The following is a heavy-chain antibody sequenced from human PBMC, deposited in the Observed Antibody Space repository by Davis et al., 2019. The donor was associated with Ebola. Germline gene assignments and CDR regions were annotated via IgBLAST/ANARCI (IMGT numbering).Heavy chain of an antibody. CDR2: INHSGGT. Sequence: MPSETLSLTCAVYGGSFSGCYWSWIRQPPGKGLEWIGEINHSGGTNYNPSLKSRVTISVDTSKNQFSLKLSSVTAADTAVYYCARGPRIAAAGYYFDYWGQGTLVTVSS. CDR3: ARGPRIAAAGYYFDY. D-gene: IGHD6-13*01. CDR1: GGSFSGCY. V-gene: IGHV4-34*01. J-gene: IGHJ4*02.